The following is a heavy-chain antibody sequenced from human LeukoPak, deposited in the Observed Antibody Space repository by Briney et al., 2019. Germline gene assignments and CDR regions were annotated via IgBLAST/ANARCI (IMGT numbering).Heavy chain of an antibody. Sequence: GGSLRLSCAASGFTFSNYWMTWVRQAPGKGLEWVANIKQDGSDKYYVDSVKGRFTISRDNAKKSLYLQVNGLRAEDTAVYYCARAGAAAWTDHYFDYWGQGTLVTVSS. J-gene: IGHJ4*02. CDR1: GFTFSNYW. D-gene: IGHD6-13*01. CDR2: IKQDGSDK. CDR3: ARAGAAAWTDHYFDY. V-gene: IGHV3-7*01.